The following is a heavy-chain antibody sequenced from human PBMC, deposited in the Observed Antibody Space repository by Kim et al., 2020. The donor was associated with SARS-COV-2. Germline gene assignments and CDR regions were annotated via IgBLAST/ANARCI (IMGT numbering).Heavy chain of an antibody. CDR3: TTLISAAGRGY. J-gene: IGHJ4*02. CDR2: T. Sequence: TDYAAPVKGRFTMSRDDSKNTLQLQMNRLETEDTGVYYCTTLISAAGRGYWGQGTLVTVSS. D-gene: IGHD6-13*01. V-gene: IGHV3-15*01.